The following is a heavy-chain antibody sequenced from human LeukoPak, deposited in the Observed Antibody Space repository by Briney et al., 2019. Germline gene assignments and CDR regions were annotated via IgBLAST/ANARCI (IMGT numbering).Heavy chain of an antibody. D-gene: IGHD6-19*01. CDR2: ISSDTSAK. J-gene: IGHJ2*01. V-gene: IGHV3-30*18. CDR3: VKRLSGFINWYFDL. CDR1: GFNFNYYG. Sequence: PGGSLRLSCAASGFNFNYYGGMHWVRQAPGKGLEWLAVISSDTSAKYYADSVKGRFTVSGDISKSTVYLQMNSLRTDDTAMYYCVKRLSGFINWYFDLWGPGTRVTVSS.